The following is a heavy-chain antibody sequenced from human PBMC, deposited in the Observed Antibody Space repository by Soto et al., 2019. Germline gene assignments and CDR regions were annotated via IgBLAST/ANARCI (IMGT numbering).Heavy chain of an antibody. Sequence: QVQLQESGPGLVKPSETLSLTCTVSGGSISSYYWSWIRQPPGKGLEWIRYIYYSGSTNYNPSLKSRVTISVDTSKNQFSLKLSSVTAADTAVYYCARHPASRDAFDIWGQGTMVTVSS. CDR3: ARHPASRDAFDI. CDR1: GGSISSYY. J-gene: IGHJ3*02. V-gene: IGHV4-59*08. D-gene: IGHD6-6*01. CDR2: IYYSGST.